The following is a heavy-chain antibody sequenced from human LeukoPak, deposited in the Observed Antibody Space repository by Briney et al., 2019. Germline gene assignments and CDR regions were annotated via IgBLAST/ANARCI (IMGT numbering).Heavy chain of an antibody. V-gene: IGHV4-59*01. Sequence: LRLSCAASGFTFSDYYMSWIRQAPGKGLEWIGYIYYSGSTNYNPSLKSRVTISVDTSKNQFSLKLSSVTAADTAVYYCARDRAYYGSGSYGIDYWGQGTLVTVSS. J-gene: IGHJ4*02. CDR2: IYYSGST. CDR1: GFTFSDYY. CDR3: ARDRAYYGSGSYGIDY. D-gene: IGHD3-10*01.